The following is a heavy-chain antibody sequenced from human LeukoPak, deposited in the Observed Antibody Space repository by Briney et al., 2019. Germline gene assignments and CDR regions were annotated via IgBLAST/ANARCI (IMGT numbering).Heavy chain of an antibody. Sequence: PSETLSLTCTVSGGSISSYYWSWIRQPPGKGLEWIGYIYYSGSTNFNPSLKSRVTISVDTSKNQFSLKLSSVTAADTAVYYCARDSELGDYYYMDVWAKGPRSPSP. V-gene: IGHV4-59*01. J-gene: IGHJ6*03. CDR3: ARDSELGDYYYMDV. CDR2: IYYSGST. D-gene: IGHD7-27*01. CDR1: GGSISSYY.